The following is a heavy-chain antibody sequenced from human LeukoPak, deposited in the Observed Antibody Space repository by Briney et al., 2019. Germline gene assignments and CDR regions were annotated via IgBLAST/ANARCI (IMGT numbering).Heavy chain of an antibody. CDR2: INPNSGGT. CDR3: ARDGNSGSWGLYYYYYYMDV. CDR1: GYTFTGYY. J-gene: IGHJ6*03. D-gene: IGHD1-26*01. V-gene: IGHV1-2*02. Sequence: ASVKVSCKASGYTFTGYYMHWVRQAPGQGLEWMGWINPNSGGTNYAQKFQGRVTMTRDTSISTAYMELSRLRSDDTAVYYCARDGNSGSWGLYYYYYYMDVWGKGTTVTVSS.